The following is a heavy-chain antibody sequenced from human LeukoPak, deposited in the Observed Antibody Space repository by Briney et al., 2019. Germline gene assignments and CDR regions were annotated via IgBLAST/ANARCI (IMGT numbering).Heavy chain of an antibody. V-gene: IGHV1-69*04. CDR3: ARNYDILTGYFDY. CDR1: GYTFTSYG. CDR2: IIPILGIA. Sequence: GASVKVSCKASGYTFTSYGISWVRQAPGQGLEWMGRIIPILGIANYAQKFQGRVTITADKSTSTAYMELSSLRSEDTAVYYCARNYDILTGYFDYWGQGTLVTVSS. J-gene: IGHJ4*02. D-gene: IGHD3-9*01.